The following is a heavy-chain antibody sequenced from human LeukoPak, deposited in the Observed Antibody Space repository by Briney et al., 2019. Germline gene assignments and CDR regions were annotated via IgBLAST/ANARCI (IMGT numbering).Heavy chain of an antibody. CDR3: ARALVYSGLSDY. D-gene: IGHD5-12*01. Sequence: AASVKVSCKASGGTFSSYAISWVRQAPGQGLEWMGRIIPILGRTNYAQKFQGRVTFTADTSTGTAYLELASLRSDDTAVYYCARALVYSGLSDYWGQGTLVTVSS. CDR2: IIPILGRT. J-gene: IGHJ4*02. CDR1: GGTFSSYA. V-gene: IGHV1-69*04.